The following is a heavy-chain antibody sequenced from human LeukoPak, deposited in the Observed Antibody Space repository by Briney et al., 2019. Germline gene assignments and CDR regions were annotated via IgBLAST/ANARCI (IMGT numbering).Heavy chain of an antibody. Sequence: GASVKVSCKASGYTFTSYGISWVRQAPGQGLEWMGIINPSGGSTSYAQKFQGRVTMTRDMSTSTVYMELSSLRSEDTAVYYCAIYGDYPGDYYYYMDVWGKGTTVTVSS. CDR2: INPSGGST. CDR1: GYTFTSYG. J-gene: IGHJ6*03. V-gene: IGHV1-46*03. D-gene: IGHD4-17*01. CDR3: AIYGDYPGDYYYYMDV.